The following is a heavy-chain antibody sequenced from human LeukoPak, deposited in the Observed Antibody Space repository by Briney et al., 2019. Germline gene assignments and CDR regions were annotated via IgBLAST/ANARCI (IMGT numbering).Heavy chain of an antibody. J-gene: IGHJ6*02. V-gene: IGHV3-30*07. Sequence: SGGSLRLSCAASGFTFSSYAMHWVRQAPGKGLEWVAVISYDGSNKYYADSVKGRFTISRDNSKNTLYLQMNSLRAEDTAVYYCAKGSIVGANYYYYGMDVWGQGTTVTVSS. CDR3: AKGSIVGANYYYYGMDV. CDR1: GFTFSSYA. D-gene: IGHD1-26*01. CDR2: ISYDGSNK.